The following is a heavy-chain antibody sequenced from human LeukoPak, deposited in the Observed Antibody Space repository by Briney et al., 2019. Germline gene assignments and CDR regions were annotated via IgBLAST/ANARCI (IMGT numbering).Heavy chain of an antibody. V-gene: IGHV4-34*01. D-gene: IGHD3-10*01. Sequence: SETLSLTCAVYGGSFSGYYWSWIRQPPGKGLEWIGEINHSGSTNYNPSLKSRVTISVDTSKNQFSLKLSSVTAADTAVYYRARGGVSYYYGSGGYYYGMDVWGQGTTVTVSS. J-gene: IGHJ6*02. CDR2: INHSGST. CDR1: GGSFSGYY. CDR3: ARGGVSYYYGSGGYYYGMDV.